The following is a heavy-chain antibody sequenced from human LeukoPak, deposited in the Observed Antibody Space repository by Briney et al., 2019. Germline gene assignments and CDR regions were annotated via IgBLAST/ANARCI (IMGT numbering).Heavy chain of an antibody. J-gene: IGHJ6*02. CDR2: ISGRGGST. D-gene: IGHD2-2*01. CDR3: AKGGVVPAAMGDYYYGMDV. V-gene: IGHV3-23*01. Sequence: GGSLRLSCAASGFTFSSYAMSGAREDPGKGLERVSAISGRGGSTYYADSVKGRFTISRDNSKNTLYLQMNSLSAEDTAVYYCAKGGVVPAAMGDYYYGMDVWGQGTTVTVSS. CDR1: GFTFSSYA.